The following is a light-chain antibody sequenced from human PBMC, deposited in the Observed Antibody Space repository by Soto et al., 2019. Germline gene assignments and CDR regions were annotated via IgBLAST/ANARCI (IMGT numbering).Light chain of an antibody. CDR2: GAY. CDR1: QSVRDSY. J-gene: IGKJ2*01. V-gene: IGKV3-20*01. Sequence: IVLTQSPGTLSLSPGERATLSCRASQSVRDSYLAWYQKKPGQAPKLLIYGAYARAAGIPDNFSGSGSGTDFTLTISRLEPEDFAVYYCQQYGTSPFTFGQGTKLEIK. CDR3: QQYGTSPFT.